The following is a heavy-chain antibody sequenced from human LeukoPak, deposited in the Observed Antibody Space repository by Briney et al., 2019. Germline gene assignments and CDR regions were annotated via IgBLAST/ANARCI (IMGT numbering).Heavy chain of an antibody. D-gene: IGHD3-22*01. Sequence: QAGGSLRLSCAASGFTFSSYAMSWVRQAPGKGLEWVSAISGSGGSTYYADSVKGRFTISRDNSKNTLYLQMNSLRAEDTAAYYCAKLTQYDSSGIDYWGQGTLVTVSS. V-gene: IGHV3-23*01. CDR2: ISGSGGST. CDR1: GFTFSSYA. J-gene: IGHJ4*02. CDR3: AKLTQYDSSGIDY.